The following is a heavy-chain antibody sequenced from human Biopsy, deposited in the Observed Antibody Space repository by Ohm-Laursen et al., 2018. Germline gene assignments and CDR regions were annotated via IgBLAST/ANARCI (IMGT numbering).Heavy chain of an antibody. V-gene: IGHV3-48*03. D-gene: IGHD1-1*01. CDR1: GFAFNPYE. CDR3: ARPTNARAGGAPFDI. Sequence: SLRLSCAASGFAFNPYEMNWVRQAPGKGMEWISYIYGGGSPVSYADSVKGRFTISRDNAKNSLYLQMNSLRAEDTAMYYCARPTNARAGGAPFDIWGQGTMVTVSS. CDR2: IYGGGSPV. J-gene: IGHJ3*02.